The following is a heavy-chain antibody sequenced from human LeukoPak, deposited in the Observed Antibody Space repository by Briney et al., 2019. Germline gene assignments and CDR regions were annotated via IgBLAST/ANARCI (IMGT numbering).Heavy chain of an antibody. CDR3: ARHWNYYGKGGWFDP. CDR1: AGSISNYY. V-gene: IGHV4-4*07. J-gene: IGHJ5*02. Sequence: SETLSLTCTVSAGSISNYYWSWIRQPAGKGLEWIGRISSRGSTNYNPSLKSRVTMSIDTSKNQFSLKLSSVTAADTAVYYCARHWNYYGKGGWFDPWGQGTLVTVSS. D-gene: IGHD1-7*01. CDR2: ISSRGST.